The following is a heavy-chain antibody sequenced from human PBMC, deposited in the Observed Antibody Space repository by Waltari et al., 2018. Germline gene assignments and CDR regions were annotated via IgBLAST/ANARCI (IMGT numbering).Heavy chain of an antibody. CDR3: ARLPGYSSGWYDN. CDR2: SSPSDGHT. D-gene: IGHD6-19*01. J-gene: IGHJ4*02. V-gene: IGHV1-18*01. CDR1: GYTFIRYG. Sequence: QVQLVKSGATVKRPGAAVKVSCRTSGYTFIRYGLAWVRQAPGQGLEWRGWSSPSDGHTTYAKKCQGRATMTTDTSTSIAYMELRAPRSDDTAIDYCARLPGYSSGWYDNWGQGTLVTVSA.